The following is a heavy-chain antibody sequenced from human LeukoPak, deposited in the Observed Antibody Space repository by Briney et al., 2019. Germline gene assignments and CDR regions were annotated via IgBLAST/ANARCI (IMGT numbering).Heavy chain of an antibody. Sequence: ASVKVSCKASGYTFTSYGINWVRQATGQGLEWMGWMNPNSGNTGYAQKFQGRVTMTRNTSISTAYMELSSLRSEDTAVYYCARGPYFGYDSSGWDYYFDYWGQGTLVTVSS. D-gene: IGHD3-22*01. CDR3: ARGPYFGYDSSGWDYYFDY. V-gene: IGHV1-8*02. CDR2: MNPNSGNT. CDR1: GYTFTSYG. J-gene: IGHJ4*02.